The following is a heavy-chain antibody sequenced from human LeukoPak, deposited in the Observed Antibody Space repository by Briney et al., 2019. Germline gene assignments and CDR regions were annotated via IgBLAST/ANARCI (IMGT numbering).Heavy chain of an antibody. D-gene: IGHD3-9*01. J-gene: IGHJ4*02. CDR1: GGSISSYY. Sequence: SETLSLTCTVSGGSISSYYWSWIRQPAGKGLEWIGRIYTSGSTNYNPSLKSRVTMSVDTSKNQFSLKLSSVTAADTAVYYCARQLSDVLRYFDWLFRPGYYFDYWGQGTLVTVSS. V-gene: IGHV4-4*07. CDR2: IYTSGST. CDR3: ARQLSDVLRYFDWLFRPGYYFDY.